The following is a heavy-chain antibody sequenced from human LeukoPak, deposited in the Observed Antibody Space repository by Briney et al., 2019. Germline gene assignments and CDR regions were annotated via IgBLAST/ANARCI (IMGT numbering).Heavy chain of an antibody. CDR1: GFTLTSHG. D-gene: IGHD3-22*01. J-gene: IGHJ4*02. CDR3: AREGSSGYYENFDY. V-gene: IGHV3-21*01. CDR2: ISSGGTYI. Sequence: PGGSLRLSCAPSGFTLTSHGMDWVRHAPGKGPEWVSSISSGGTYIYYSDSLKGRFSISRDTAKNSVYLQMNSLRVEDTGVYYCAREGSSGYYENFDYWGQGTLVIVSS.